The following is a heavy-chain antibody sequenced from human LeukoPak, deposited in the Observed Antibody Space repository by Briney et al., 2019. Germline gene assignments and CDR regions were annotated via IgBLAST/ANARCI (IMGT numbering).Heavy chain of an antibody. CDR2: IGPDGSDK. Sequence: GGSLRLSCAASGFTFTTYWMSWVRQAPGKGLEWVANIGPDGSDKQYVDSMKGRFTISRVNAQNSVYLHMNSLTAEDTAVYYCARFRRSAQSYWGQGILVTVSS. D-gene: IGHD2-15*01. J-gene: IGHJ4*02. CDR3: ARFRRSAQSY. CDR1: GFTFTTYW. V-gene: IGHV3-7*01.